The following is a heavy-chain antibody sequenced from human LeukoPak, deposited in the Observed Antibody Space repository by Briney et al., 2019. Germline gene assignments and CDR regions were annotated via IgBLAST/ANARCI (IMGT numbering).Heavy chain of an antibody. CDR3: FKQKTAYDISWFDP. CDR1: GYTFSSYA. V-gene: IGHV3-30*04. J-gene: IGHJ5*02. Sequence: PGRSLRLSCATSGYTFSSYAMHWVRQSPGKGLEWLAVISYDGSNKYYADSVKSRFTISRDNSKNTLYLQMNSLRAEDTAVYYCFKQKTAYDISWFDPWGQGTLVTVSS. CDR2: ISYDGSNK. D-gene: IGHD3-9*01.